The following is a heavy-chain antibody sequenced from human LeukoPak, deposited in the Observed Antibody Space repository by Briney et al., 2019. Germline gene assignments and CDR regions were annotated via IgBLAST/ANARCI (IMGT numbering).Heavy chain of an antibody. V-gene: IGHV4-4*07. J-gene: IGHJ6*03. CDR2: IYTSGST. Sequence: SETLSLTCTVSGGSISSYYWSWIRQPAGKGLEWIGRIYTSGSTNYNPSLKSRVTMSVDTSKNQFSLKLSSVTAADTAVYYCAREGYCSSTSCLYYYYYMDVWGKGTTVTISS. D-gene: IGHD2-2*01. CDR1: GGSISSYY. CDR3: AREGYCSSTSCLYYYYYMDV.